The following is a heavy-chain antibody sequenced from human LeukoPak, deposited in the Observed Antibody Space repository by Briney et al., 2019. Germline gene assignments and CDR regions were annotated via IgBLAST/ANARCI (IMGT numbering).Heavy chain of an antibody. CDR2: IYPDDSDT. D-gene: IGHD2-21*01. J-gene: IGHJ3*02. V-gene: IGHV5-51*01. CDR1: GYTFTNYW. Sequence: GESLKISCQGLGYTFTNYWIGWVRQMPGKGLEWMGIIYPDDSDTRYSPSFQGQVTISVDKSINTAYLQWSSLKASDTAIYYCARHIPAAFDIWGQGTMVTVSS. CDR3: ARHIPAAFDI.